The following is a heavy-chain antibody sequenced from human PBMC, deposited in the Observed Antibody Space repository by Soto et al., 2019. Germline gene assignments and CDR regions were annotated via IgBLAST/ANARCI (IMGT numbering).Heavy chain of an antibody. Sequence: GGSLRLSCAASGFTFSSYSMNWVRQAPGKGLEWVSSISSSSSYIYYADSVKGRFTISRDNAKNSLYLQMNSLRAEDTAVYYCARERHDYGDYPAFDPWGQGTLVTVSS. CDR3: ARERHDYGDYPAFDP. D-gene: IGHD4-17*01. CDR2: ISSSSSYI. CDR1: GFTFSSYS. J-gene: IGHJ5*02. V-gene: IGHV3-21*01.